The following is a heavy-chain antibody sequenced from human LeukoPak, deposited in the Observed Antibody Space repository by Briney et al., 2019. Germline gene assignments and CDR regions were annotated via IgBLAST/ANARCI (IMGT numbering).Heavy chain of an antibody. D-gene: IGHD3-22*01. CDR1: GFTFSSYV. CDR3: ARDPSQYHDSRVYRNFDS. CDR2: IWSYGSNK. Sequence: GGSLILSCAASGFTFSSYVMHWVRQAPGKGLEWVAVIWSYGSNKYYADTVNGRFTISGDNSKNTLYLEMKSLRAEDTAVYYCARDPSQYHDSRVYRNFDSWGQGTLVTVSS. V-gene: IGHV3-33*01. J-gene: IGHJ4*02.